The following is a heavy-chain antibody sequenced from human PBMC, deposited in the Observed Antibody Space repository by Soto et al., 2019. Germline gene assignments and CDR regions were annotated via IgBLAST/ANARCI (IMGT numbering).Heavy chain of an antibody. D-gene: IGHD3-22*01. J-gene: IGHJ6*02. Sequence: GGSLSLSCAASGFTFSSYAMHWVRQAPGKGLEWVAVISYDGSNKYYADSVKGRFTISRDNSKNTLYLQMNSLRAEDTAVYYCARSGYYYDSTNYYYYGMDVWGQGTTVTVSS. V-gene: IGHV3-30-3*01. CDR1: GFTFSSYA. CDR3: ARSGYYYDSTNYYYYGMDV. CDR2: ISYDGSNK.